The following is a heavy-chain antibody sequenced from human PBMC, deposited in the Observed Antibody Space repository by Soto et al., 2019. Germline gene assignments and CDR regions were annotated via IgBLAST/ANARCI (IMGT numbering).Heavy chain of an antibody. CDR3: GKGRSYYYYYGVDV. CDR2: IIDSGGST. CDR1: GCTFSSCA. V-gene: IGHV3-23*01. D-gene: IGHD1-26*01. Sequence: GGSLRLSCAASGCTFSSCAMGWVRQAPGKGLEWVSDIIDSGGSTYYADAVKGRFTISRDNSKSTLYLQMNSLRAEDTAVYYCGKGRSYYYYYGVDVWGQGTTVTVSS. J-gene: IGHJ6*02.